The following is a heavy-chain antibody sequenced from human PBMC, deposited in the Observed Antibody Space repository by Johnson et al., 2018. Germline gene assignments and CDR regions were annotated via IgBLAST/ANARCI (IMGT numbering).Heavy chain of an antibody. D-gene: IGHD1-26*01. V-gene: IGHV1-69*01. CDR2: IIPIFGRP. CDR1: GGTFSSYA. Sequence: VQLLESGAEVKKPGSSVKVSCKASGGTFSSYAISWVRQAPGQGLEWMGGIIPIFGRPNYSQKFQGRVTITADESTSTAYMELSSLRSEDTAVYYCAKDRGVGAQTLIDIWDQGTMVTVSS. CDR3: AKDRGVGAQTLIDI. J-gene: IGHJ3*02.